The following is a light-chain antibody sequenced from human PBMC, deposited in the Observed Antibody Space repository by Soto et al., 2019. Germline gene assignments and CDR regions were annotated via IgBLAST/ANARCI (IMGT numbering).Light chain of an antibody. CDR1: SSDVGGYNY. V-gene: IGLV2-14*01. J-gene: IGLJ2*01. CDR2: EVS. Sequence: QSALTQPASVSGSPGQSITISCTGTSSDVGGYNYVSWYQQHPGKAPKLMIYEVSNRPSGVSNRFSGSKSGNTAPLTISGLQAEDEADSYCSSYTSSSTLVVFGGGTKVTVL. CDR3: SSYTSSSTLVV.